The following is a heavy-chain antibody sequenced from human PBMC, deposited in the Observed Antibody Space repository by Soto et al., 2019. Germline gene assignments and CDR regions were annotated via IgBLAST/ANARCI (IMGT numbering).Heavy chain of an antibody. V-gene: IGHV4-28*01. CDR3: ARREIHGPSDY. D-gene: IGHD1-26*01. CDR2: IYYSGTT. Sequence: QVQLQESGPGLVKPSDTLSLTCAVSGYSISSSNWWGWIRQPPGKGLEWIGYIYYSGTTYYNPSLNSRVTISVVASKDQVALMLTSVTAVDTAVDDCARREIHGPSDYRGQGALVTVSS. CDR1: GYSISSSNW. J-gene: IGHJ4*02.